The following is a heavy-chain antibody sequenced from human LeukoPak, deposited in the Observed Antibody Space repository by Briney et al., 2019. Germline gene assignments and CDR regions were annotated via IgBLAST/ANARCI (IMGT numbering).Heavy chain of an antibody. V-gene: IGHV6-1*01. Sequence: SQTLSLTCAISGDTVSSSSASWNWIRQSPSRGLEWLGRTYYRSKWYSDYAEFVKSRMTINADTSKNRFSLQLNSVSRADTAVYYCARGRDGLNFVDHWGQGTLVTVSS. J-gene: IGHJ4*02. CDR1: GDTVSSSSAS. D-gene: IGHD5-24*01. CDR2: TYYRSKWYS. CDR3: ARGRDGLNFVDH.